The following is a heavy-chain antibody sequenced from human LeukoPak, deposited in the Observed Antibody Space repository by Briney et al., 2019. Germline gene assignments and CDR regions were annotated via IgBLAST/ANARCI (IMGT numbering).Heavy chain of an antibody. CDR3: ARDRGYTQDY. D-gene: IGHD5-12*01. V-gene: IGHV3-74*01. CDR1: GFTFSTYW. Sequence: GSLRLSCAASGFTFSTYWMHWVRQAPGKGLVWVSHIKSDGSSTSYADSVKGRFTISRDNAKNTLYLQMNSLRAEDTAVYYCARDRGYTQDYWGQGTLVTVSS. CDR2: IKSDGSST. J-gene: IGHJ4*02.